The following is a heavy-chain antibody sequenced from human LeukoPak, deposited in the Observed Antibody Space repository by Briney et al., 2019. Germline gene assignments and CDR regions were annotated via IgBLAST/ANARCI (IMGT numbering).Heavy chain of an antibody. CDR2: INHSGST. V-gene: IGHV4-34*01. J-gene: IGHJ5*02. Sequence: SETLSLTCAVYGGSFSGYYWSWIRQPPGKGLEWIGEINHSGSTNYNPSLKSRVTISVDMSKNQFSLKLSSVTAADTAVYYCARTTLLWFGEYNWFDPWGQGTLVTVSS. CDR1: GGSFSGYY. CDR3: ARTTLLWFGEYNWFDP. D-gene: IGHD3-10*01.